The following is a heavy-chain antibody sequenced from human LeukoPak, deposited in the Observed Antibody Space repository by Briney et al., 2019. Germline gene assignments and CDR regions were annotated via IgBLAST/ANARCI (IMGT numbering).Heavy chain of an antibody. CDR3: ARGLSGSSFWFDP. Sequence: SETLSLTCTVSGGSISSHYWSWIRQPPGKGLEWIGYIYYSGSTNYNPSLKSRVTISVDTSTNQFSLKLSSVTAADTAVYYCARGLSGSSFWFDPWGQGTLVTVSS. CDR1: GGSISSHY. CDR2: IYYSGST. V-gene: IGHV4-59*11. D-gene: IGHD1-26*01. J-gene: IGHJ5*02.